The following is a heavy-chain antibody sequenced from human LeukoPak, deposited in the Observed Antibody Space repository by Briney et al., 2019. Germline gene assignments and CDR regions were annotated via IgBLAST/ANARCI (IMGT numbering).Heavy chain of an antibody. CDR1: GGSFSGYH. Sequence: SETLSLTCAVHGGSFSGYHWNWIRQSPGKGLEWMGEINDRGRTNYNPSLKSRVTLSLDTSKKQFSLKLSSVTAADTAVYYCARDPTTVVTLTYYFDFWGQGTLVTVSS. CDR2: INDRGRT. D-gene: IGHD4-23*01. V-gene: IGHV4-34*01. CDR3: ARDPTTVVTLTYYFDF. J-gene: IGHJ4*02.